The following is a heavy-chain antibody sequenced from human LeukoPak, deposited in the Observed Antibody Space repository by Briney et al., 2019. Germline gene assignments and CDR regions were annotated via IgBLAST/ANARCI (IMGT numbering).Heavy chain of an antibody. J-gene: IGHJ4*02. Sequence: PGGSLRLSCAASGFTFSDYYMSWIRQAPGKGLEWVSYISSGGSVMYYADSVKGRFTISRDNAKNSLYLQVNSPRAEDTAVYYCAGGGGSYYFDSWGQGTLVTVSS. V-gene: IGHV3-11*04. CDR3: AGGGGSYYFDS. CDR2: ISSGGSVM. D-gene: IGHD1-26*01. CDR1: GFTFSDYY.